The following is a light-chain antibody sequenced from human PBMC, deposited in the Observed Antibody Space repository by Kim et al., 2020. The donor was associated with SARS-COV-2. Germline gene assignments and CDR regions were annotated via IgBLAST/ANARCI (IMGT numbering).Light chain of an antibody. CDR2: DVT. J-gene: IGLJ3*02. Sequence: GQSITISCTGTSSDVGTYKLVSWYQQHPGKAPKLMISDVTKRPSGVSDRFSGSKSGNTASLTISGLQAEDEADYYCSSYTTSSTLVFGGGTKLTVL. CDR1: SSDVGTYKL. V-gene: IGLV2-14*02. CDR3: SSYTTSSTLV.